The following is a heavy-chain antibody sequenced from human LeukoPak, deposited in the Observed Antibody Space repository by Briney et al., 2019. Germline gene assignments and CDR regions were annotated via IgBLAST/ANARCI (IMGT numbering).Heavy chain of an antibody. J-gene: IGHJ4*02. V-gene: IGHV4-39*07. CDR3: ARSVYSGYDSLYFDY. CDR1: GGSISSSSYY. D-gene: IGHD5-12*01. CDR2: IYYSGST. Sequence: SETLSLTCTVSGGSISSSSYYWGWVRQPPGKGLEWIGSIYYSGSTNYNPSLKSRVTISVDTSKNQFSLKLNSVTAADTAVYYCARSVYSGYDSLYFDYWGQRTMVAASS.